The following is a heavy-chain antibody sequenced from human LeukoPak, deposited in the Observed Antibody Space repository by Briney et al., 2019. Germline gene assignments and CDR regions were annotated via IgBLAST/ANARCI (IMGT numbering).Heavy chain of an antibody. CDR1: GFTSSSYG. V-gene: IGHV3-48*01. CDR3: ARAYCSSTSCFDSWFDP. J-gene: IGHJ5*02. Sequence: PGGSLRLSCAASGFTSSSYGVNWVRQAPGKGLEWVSYISGGASVIHYADSVKGRFTISRDNARSSLYLQMNSLRAEDTAVYYCARAYCSSTSCFDSWFDPWGQGTLVTVSS. D-gene: IGHD2-2*01. CDR2: ISGGASVI.